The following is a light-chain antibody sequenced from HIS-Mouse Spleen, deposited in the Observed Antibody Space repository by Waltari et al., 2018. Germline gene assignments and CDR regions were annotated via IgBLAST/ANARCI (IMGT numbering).Light chain of an antibody. CDR2: EVS. V-gene: IGLV2-14*01. Sequence: QSALTQPASVSGSPGQSITISCTGTSSDVGGYNYVSWYQQQPGKAPKLMIYEVSTRPSGVSNRFSGSKSGNTASLTISGLQAEDEADYYCSSYTSSSTLVFGTGTKVTVL. CDR3: SSYTSSSTLV. CDR1: SSDVGGYNY. J-gene: IGLJ1*01.